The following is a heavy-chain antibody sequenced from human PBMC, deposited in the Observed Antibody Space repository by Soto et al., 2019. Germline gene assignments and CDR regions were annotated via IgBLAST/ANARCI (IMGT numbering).Heavy chain of an antibody. CDR2: IYHSGST. V-gene: IGHV4-4*02. Sequence: QVQLQESGPGLVKPSGTLSLTCAVSGGSISSSNWWSWVRQPPGKGLEWIGEIYHSGSTNYNPALKGRVTISVDKSKTQFSLKLSSVTAADTAVYYCARDRVDTAMVNIMDYWGQGTLVTVSS. J-gene: IGHJ4*02. CDR3: ARDRVDTAMVNIMDY. CDR1: GGSISSSNW. D-gene: IGHD5-18*01.